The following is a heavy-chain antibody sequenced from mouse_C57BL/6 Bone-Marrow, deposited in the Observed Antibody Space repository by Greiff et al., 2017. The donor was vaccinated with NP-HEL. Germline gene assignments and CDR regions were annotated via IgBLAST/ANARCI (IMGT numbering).Heavy chain of an antibody. V-gene: IGHV5-4*01. J-gene: IGHJ3*01. D-gene: IGHD1-1*01. CDR1: GFTFSSYA. CDR3: ARDYYGSPFAY. CDR2: ISDGGSYT. Sequence: EVKLVESGGGLVKPGGSLKLSCAASGFTFSSYAMSWVRQTPEKRLEWVATISDGGSYTYYPDNVKGRFTISRDNAKNNLYLQMRHLKSEDTAMYYCARDYYGSPFAYWGQGTLVTVSA.